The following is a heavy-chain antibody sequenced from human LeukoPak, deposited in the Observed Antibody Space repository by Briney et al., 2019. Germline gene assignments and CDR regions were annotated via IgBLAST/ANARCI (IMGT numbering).Heavy chain of an antibody. D-gene: IGHD1-26*01. CDR1: GGSLSSYY. CDR2: IYTSGST. J-gene: IGHJ4*02. V-gene: IGHV4-4*07. Sequence: SETPSPTRTGSGGSLSSYYWSWVRQPAREGPEWIGRIYTSGSTNYNPSLKSRVTMSVDTSKNQFSLKLSSVTAADTAVYYCAREGPGATHFDYWGQGTLVTVSS. CDR3: AREGPGATHFDY.